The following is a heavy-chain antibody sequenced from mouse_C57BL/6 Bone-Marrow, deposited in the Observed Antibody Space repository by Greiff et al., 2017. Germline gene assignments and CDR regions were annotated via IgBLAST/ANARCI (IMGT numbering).Heavy chain of an antibody. V-gene: IGHV1-5*01. Sequence: VQLQQSGTVLARPGASVKMSCKTSGYTFTSYWMHWVKQRPGQGLAWIGAIYPGNSDTSYNQKFKGKAKLTAVTSASTAYMELSSLTNEDSAVYYCTRSKLYGSSPHYFDYWGQGTTLTVSS. CDR2: IYPGNSDT. CDR3: TRSKLYGSSPHYFDY. D-gene: IGHD1-1*01. J-gene: IGHJ2*01. CDR1: GYTFTSYW.